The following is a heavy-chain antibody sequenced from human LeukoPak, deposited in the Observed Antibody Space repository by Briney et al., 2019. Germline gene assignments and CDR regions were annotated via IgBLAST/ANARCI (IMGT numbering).Heavy chain of an antibody. V-gene: IGHV1-18*01. CDR1: GYTFTSYG. CDR2: ISAYNGNT. D-gene: IGHD3-9*01. Sequence: GASVKVSCKASGYTFTSYGISWVRQAPGQGLEWMGWISAYNGNTNYAQKLQGRVTMTADTSTSTAYMELRSLRSDDTAVYYCARDTRGHILTGYSPFDYWGQGALVTVSS. J-gene: IGHJ4*02. CDR3: ARDTRGHILTGYSPFDY.